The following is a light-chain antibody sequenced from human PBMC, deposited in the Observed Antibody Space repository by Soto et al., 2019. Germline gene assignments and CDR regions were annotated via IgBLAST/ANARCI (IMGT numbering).Light chain of an antibody. V-gene: IGKV3-20*01. CDR3: QQYGSSPQA. Sequence: IMLTPSPSTLSFSPGERATLSCRASQSVSSNYLAWYQHKPGQAPRLLIYGASSRATGIPDRFSGSGSGTDFTLTISRLEPEDFAVYYCQQYGSSPQAFGQGTKVDI. CDR2: GAS. CDR1: QSVSSNY. J-gene: IGKJ1*01.